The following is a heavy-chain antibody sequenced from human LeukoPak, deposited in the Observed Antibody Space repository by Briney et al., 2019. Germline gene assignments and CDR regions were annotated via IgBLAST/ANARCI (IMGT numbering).Heavy chain of an antibody. Sequence: SETLSLTCAVSGGSISSSNWWSWVRQPPGKGLEWIGEIYHSGSTNYNPSLKSRVTISVDKSKNQFSLKLSSVTAADTAVYYCASTRPVYYYGSSGYRYDYWGQGTLVTVSS. D-gene: IGHD3-22*01. CDR3: ASTRPVYYYGSSGYRYDY. J-gene: IGHJ4*02. CDR2: IYHSGST. V-gene: IGHV4-4*02. CDR1: GGSISSSNW.